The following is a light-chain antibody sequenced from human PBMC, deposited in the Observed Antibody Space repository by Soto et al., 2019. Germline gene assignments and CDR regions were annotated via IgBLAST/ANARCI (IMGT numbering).Light chain of an antibody. CDR1: QDIGNW. J-gene: IGKJ1*01. CDR2: GAS. Sequence: DIQMTQSPSSVSASVGDRVTITCRASQDIGNWLLWYQQKPGKAPKLLIFGASSLESGVPSRFSGNRSGTDFTSHVSSLQPEDSANYFCQQANSVPPTFGQRTKVEI. CDR3: QQANSVPPT. V-gene: IGKV1-12*01.